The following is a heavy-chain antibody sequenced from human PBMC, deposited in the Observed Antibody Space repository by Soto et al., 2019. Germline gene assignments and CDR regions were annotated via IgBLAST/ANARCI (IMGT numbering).Heavy chain of an antibody. V-gene: IGHV3-23*01. Sequence: EVQLLESGGGLVQPGGSLRLSCAAFGFTFSSYAMSWVRQAPGKGLEWVSAISGSGGNTYADSVKGRFTISRDNSKNTLYLHLNSLRAEDTAVYYCASGYYGMDVWGQGTTVTVSS. CDR2: ISGSGGNT. CDR1: GFTFSSYA. CDR3: ASGYYGMDV. J-gene: IGHJ6*02.